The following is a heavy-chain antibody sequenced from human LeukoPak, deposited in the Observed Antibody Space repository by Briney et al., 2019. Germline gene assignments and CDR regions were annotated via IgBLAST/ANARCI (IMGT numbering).Heavy chain of an antibody. D-gene: IGHD6-13*01. CDR1: GYTFNSYG. CDR2: INPNSGGT. Sequence: GASVKVSCKASGYTFNSYGISWVRQAPGQGLEWMGWINPNSGGTKCAQKFQGRVTMTRDTSISTAYMELPSLTSDGTAVYYCARGYSSPVPNFDYWGQGTLVTVSS. CDR3: ARGYSSPVPNFDY. V-gene: IGHV1-2*02. J-gene: IGHJ4*02.